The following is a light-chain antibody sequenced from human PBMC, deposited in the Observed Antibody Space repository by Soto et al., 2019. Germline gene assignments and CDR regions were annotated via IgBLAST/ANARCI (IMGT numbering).Light chain of an antibody. Sequence: EIVLTQSPATLSLSPGESATLFCRASQSVSNYLAWYQQKPGQAPRLLIYDASNRATGIPARFSGSGSGTDFTLTISSLEPEDFAVYYCQQRSSWPPITFGQGTRLEIK. CDR3: QQRSSWPPIT. J-gene: IGKJ5*01. CDR2: DAS. V-gene: IGKV3-11*01. CDR1: QSVSNY.